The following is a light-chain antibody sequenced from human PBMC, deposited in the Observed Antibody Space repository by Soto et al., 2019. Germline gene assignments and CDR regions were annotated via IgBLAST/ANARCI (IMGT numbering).Light chain of an antibody. CDR3: AAWDDSLSGVV. J-gene: IGLJ2*01. CDR2: RNN. CDR1: SSNIGSNY. Sequence: QSVLTQPPSASGTPGQRVTISCSGSSSNIGSNYVYWYQQLPRTAPKLLIYRNNQRPSGVPDRFSGSKSGTSASLAISGLRSEYEADYYCAAWDDSLSGVVFGGGTKLTVL. V-gene: IGLV1-47*01.